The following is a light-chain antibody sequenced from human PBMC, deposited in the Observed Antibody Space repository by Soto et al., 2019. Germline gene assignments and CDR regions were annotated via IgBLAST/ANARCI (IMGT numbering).Light chain of an antibody. CDR2: DAS. J-gene: IGKJ4*01. CDR3: QQYDNLPPTLT. V-gene: IGKV1-33*01. CDR1: QDISNY. Sequence: DIQMTQSPSSLSASVGDRVTITCQASQDISNYLNWYQQKPGKAPKLLIYDASNLETGVPSRFSGSGSGTDFTFTIRSLQPEDIATYYCQQYDNLPPTLTFGGGTKVAIK.